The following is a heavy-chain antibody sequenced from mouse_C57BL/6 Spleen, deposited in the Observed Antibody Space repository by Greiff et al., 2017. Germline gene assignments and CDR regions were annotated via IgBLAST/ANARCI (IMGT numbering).Heavy chain of an antibody. CDR3: ARSDYGSSYWYFDV. V-gene: IGHV1-52*01. CDR1: GYTFTSYW. CDR2: IDPSDSET. J-gene: IGHJ1*03. Sequence: VQVVESGAELVRPGSSVKLSCKASGYTFTSYWMHWVKQRPIQGLEWIGNIDPSDSETHYNQKFKDKATLTVDKSSSTAYMQLSSLTSEDSAVYYCARSDYGSSYWYFDVWGTGTTVTVSS. D-gene: IGHD1-1*01.